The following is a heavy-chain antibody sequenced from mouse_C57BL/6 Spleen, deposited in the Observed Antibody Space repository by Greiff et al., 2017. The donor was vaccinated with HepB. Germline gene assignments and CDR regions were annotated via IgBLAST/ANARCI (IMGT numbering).Heavy chain of an antibody. Sequence: QVQLKQSGAELVMPGASVKLSCKASGYTFTSYWMHWVKQRPGQGLEWIGEIDPSDSYTNYNQKFKGKSTLTVDKSSSTAYMQLSSLTSEDSAVYYCARGGTTVVATKTMDYWGQGTSVTVSS. V-gene: IGHV1-69*01. CDR2: IDPSDSYT. CDR1: GYTFTSYW. CDR3: ARGGTTVVATKTMDY. J-gene: IGHJ4*01. D-gene: IGHD1-1*01.